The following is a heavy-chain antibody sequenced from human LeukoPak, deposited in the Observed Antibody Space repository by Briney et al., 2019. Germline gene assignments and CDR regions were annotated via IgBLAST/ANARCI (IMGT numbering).Heavy chain of an antibody. CDR3: AREVRSSSHRNWFDP. CDR2: IYTSGST. V-gene: IGHV4-61*02. J-gene: IGHJ5*02. Sequence: PSQTLSLTCTVSGGSISSGSYYWSWIRQLAGKGLEWIGRIYTSGSTNYNPSLKSRVTISVDTSKNQFSLKLSSVTAADTAVYYCAREVRSSSHRNWFDPWGQGTLVTVSS. D-gene: IGHD6-13*01. CDR1: GGSISSGSYY.